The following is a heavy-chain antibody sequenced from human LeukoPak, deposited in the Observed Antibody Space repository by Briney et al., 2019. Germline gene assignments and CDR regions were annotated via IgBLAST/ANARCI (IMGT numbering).Heavy chain of an antibody. D-gene: IGHD3-9*01. CDR1: GFTFSSYA. CDR3: ARGLIYFEV. J-gene: IGHJ4*02. Sequence: PGGSLRLSCAASGFTFSSYAMHWVRQAPGKGLEWVANIKDDGSEKSYEDSVKGRFTISRDNANNAVYLQMDTLRVEDTAVYYCARGLIYFEVWGQGTLVSVSS. CDR2: IKDDGSEK. V-gene: IGHV3-7*04.